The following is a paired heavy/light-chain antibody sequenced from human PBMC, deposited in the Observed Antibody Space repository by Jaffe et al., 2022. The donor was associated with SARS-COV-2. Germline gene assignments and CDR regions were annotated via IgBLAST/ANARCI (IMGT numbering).Light chain of an antibody. Sequence: QSALTQPASVSGSPGQSITISCTGTSSDVGGYNYVSWYQQHPGKAPKLVIYDGSNRPSGVSYRFAGSKSGSTASLTISGLQAEDEADYYCASYTSSVTPWVFGGGTKLTVL. CDR2: DGS. CDR3: ASYTSSVTPWV. CDR1: SSDVGGYNY. J-gene: IGLJ3*02. V-gene: IGLV2-14*01.
Heavy chain of an antibody. CDR3: ARRSYSSGWSDY. CDR2: IDPSDSYT. D-gene: IGHD6-19*01. J-gene: IGHJ4*02. V-gene: IGHV5-10-1*03. Sequence: EVQLVQSGAEVKKPGESLRISCKGSGYNFISYWISWVRQMPGKGLEWMGRIDPSDSYTNYSPSFQGHVTISVDKSTTTAYLQWNSLKASDTAMYYCARRSYSSGWSDYWGQGTLVTVSS. CDR1: GYNFISYW.